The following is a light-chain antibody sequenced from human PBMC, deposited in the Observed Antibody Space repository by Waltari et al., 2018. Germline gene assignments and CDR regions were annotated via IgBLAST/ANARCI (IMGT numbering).Light chain of an antibody. CDR2: ENT. CDR3: GTWDSSLSGAV. J-gene: IGLJ7*01. Sequence: QSVLTQPPSVSAAPGQRVTISCSGGSSNIGNNYVSWYRQFPGTATKLLIYENTGRPSGIPGRFSASKSGTSATLDITGLQAGDEADYYCGTWDSSLSGAVFGGGTHLTVL. CDR1: SSNIGNNY. V-gene: IGLV1-51*02.